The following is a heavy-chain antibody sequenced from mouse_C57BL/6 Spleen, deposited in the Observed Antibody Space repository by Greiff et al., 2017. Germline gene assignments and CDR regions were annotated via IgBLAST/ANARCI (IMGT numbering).Heavy chain of an antibody. D-gene: IGHD3-2*02. V-gene: IGHV1-69*01. CDR2: IDPSDSYT. CDR1: GYTFTSYW. CDR3: ARRGAQALYYFDY. J-gene: IGHJ2*01. Sequence: QVQLQQPGAELVMPGASVKLSCKASGYTFTSYWMHWVKQRPGQGLEWIGEIDPSDSYTNYNQKFKGKSTLTVDKSSSTAYMELSSLTSEDSAVYYCARRGAQALYYFDYWGQGTTLTVSS.